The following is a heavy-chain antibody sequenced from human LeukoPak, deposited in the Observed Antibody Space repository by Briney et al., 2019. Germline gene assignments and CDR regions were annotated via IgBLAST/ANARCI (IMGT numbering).Heavy chain of an antibody. D-gene: IGHD5-18*01. V-gene: IGHV3-49*03. CDR1: GLTFGDYA. Sequence: PGGSLRLSCLASGLTFGDYAMSWFRQAPGKGLEWVGFIRSKTYGGTTEYAASVKGRFSISRDDSKSIAYLQMDSLKTEDTAVYYCTRDAKAMVLGYWGQGTLVTVSS. J-gene: IGHJ4*02. CDR3: TRDAKAMVLGY. CDR2: IRSKTYGGTT.